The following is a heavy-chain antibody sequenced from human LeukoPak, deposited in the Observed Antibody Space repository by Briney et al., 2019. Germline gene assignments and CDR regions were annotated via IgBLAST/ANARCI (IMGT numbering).Heavy chain of an antibody. CDR2: NYHSGST. CDR3: ARGQDPYYYDSSGYFYGY. J-gene: IGHJ4*01. V-gene: IGHV4-4*02. Sequence: SGTLSLTCAVSGGSISSSNWWSWVRQPPGKGLEWIGENYHSGSTNYNPSLKSRVTISVDKSKNQFSLKLSSVTAADTAVYYCARGQDPYYYDSSGYFYGYWGHGTLVTSST. CDR1: GGSISSSNW. D-gene: IGHD3-22*01.